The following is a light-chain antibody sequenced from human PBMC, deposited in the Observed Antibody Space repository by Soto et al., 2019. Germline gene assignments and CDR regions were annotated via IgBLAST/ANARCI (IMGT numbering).Light chain of an antibody. V-gene: IGKV1-39*01. CDR3: QQSYSTRWT. CDR1: QSISSY. Sequence: DIQMTQSPSSLSASVGDRVTITCRASQSISSYLNWYQQKPGKAPKLLIYAASSLQSGVPSRFSGSGSGTDFILTISSLQPEDFATYYCQQSYSTRWTFGQGTKVEIK. CDR2: AAS. J-gene: IGKJ1*01.